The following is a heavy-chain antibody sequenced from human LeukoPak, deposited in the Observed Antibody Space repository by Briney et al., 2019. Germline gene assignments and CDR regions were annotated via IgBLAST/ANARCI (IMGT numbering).Heavy chain of an antibody. Sequence: GGSLRLSCAASAFTFSSHGMSWVRQAPGKGLEWVSAISGSGGSTYYADSVKGRFTISRDNSKNTLYLQMNSLRAEDTAVYYCAKCILTGYYKGYMDVWGKGTTVTISS. CDR2: ISGSGGST. CDR1: AFTFSSHG. D-gene: IGHD3-9*01. CDR3: AKCILTGYYKGYMDV. J-gene: IGHJ6*03. V-gene: IGHV3-23*01.